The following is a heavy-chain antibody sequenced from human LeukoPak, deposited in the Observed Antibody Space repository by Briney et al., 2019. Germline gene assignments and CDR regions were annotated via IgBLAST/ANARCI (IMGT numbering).Heavy chain of an antibody. CDR1: GDSVSSNSAA. D-gene: IGHD6-13*01. CDR2: TYYRSKWYN. CDR3: ARGPLIAAAGTW. Sequence: SQTLSLTCAISGDSVSSNSAAWNWTRQSPSRGLEWLGRTYYRSKWYNDYAASVKSRLSINPDTSKNQFSLQLNSVTPEDTAVYYCARGPLIAAAGTWWGQGTLVTVSS. J-gene: IGHJ4*02. V-gene: IGHV6-1*01.